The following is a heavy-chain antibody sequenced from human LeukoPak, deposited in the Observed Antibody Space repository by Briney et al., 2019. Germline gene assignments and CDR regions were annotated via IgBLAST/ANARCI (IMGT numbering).Heavy chain of an antibody. D-gene: IGHD6-13*01. V-gene: IGHV3-7*01. CDR2: IKQDGSEK. Sequence: GGSLRLSCAASGFTFSSYWMGWVRQAPGKGLEWVANIKQDGSEKYYVDSVKGRFTISRDNAKNSLYLQMNSLRAEDTAVYYCARDLYSSSWPYYYYYYMDVWGKGTTVTVSS. CDR3: ARDLYSSSWPYYYYYYMDV. J-gene: IGHJ6*03. CDR1: GFTFSSYW.